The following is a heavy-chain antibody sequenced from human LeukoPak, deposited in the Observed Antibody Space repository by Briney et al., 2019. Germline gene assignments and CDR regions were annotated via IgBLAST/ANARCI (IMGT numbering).Heavy chain of an antibody. Sequence: ASVKVSCKASGYTFNNYDINWVRQAPGQGLEWMGWMNPNSGNTGYAQKFQGRFTLTRETFISTAYMELSSLRSEDTAVYYCATGGITIFGVVTNWFDPWGQGTLVTVSS. CDR3: ATGGITIFGVVTNWFDP. J-gene: IGHJ5*02. CDR1: GYTFNNYD. D-gene: IGHD3-3*01. CDR2: MNPNSGNT. V-gene: IGHV1-8*01.